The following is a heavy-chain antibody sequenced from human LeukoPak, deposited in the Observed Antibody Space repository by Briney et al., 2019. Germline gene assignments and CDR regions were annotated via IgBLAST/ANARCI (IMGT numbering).Heavy chain of an antibody. V-gene: IGHV4-38-2*02. CDR3: ARGGNRITYYYMDV. D-gene: IGHD3-10*01. CDR1: GYSISSGYY. Sequence: SETLSLTCTVSGYSISSGYYWGWIRQPPGKGLEWIGSIYHSGSTYYNPSLKSRVTISVDTSKNQFSLKLSSVTAADTAVYYCARGGNRITYYYMDVWGKGTTVTVSS. CDR2: IYHSGST. J-gene: IGHJ6*03.